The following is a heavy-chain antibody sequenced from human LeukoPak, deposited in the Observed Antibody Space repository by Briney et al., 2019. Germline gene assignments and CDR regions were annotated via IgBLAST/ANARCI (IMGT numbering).Heavy chain of an antibody. Sequence: GGSLRLSCAASGFTFSVYAMSWVRQAPGKGLQWVSSITSSGDGTYYADSVKGRFTISRDNSENTLYLQMNSLRVEETAVYFCAKDRPNYYGSNGHYYRRDGDYWGQGTLVTVSS. J-gene: IGHJ4*02. CDR3: AKDRPNYYGSNGHYYRRDGDY. D-gene: IGHD3-22*01. CDR2: ITSSGDGT. V-gene: IGHV3-23*01. CDR1: GFTFSVYA.